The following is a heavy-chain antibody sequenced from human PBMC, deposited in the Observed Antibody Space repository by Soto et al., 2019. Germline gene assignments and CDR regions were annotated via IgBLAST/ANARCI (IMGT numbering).Heavy chain of an antibody. CDR1: GFTFGDYT. Sequence: EVQLLESGGGLVQPGGSLRLSCATSGFTFGDYTISWVRQAPGKGLEWVSGISGSGGSTYYADSVKGHFAISKDHSKSTVYLQMNSLRVEDTAVYYCVGFCRGGSCYGLASFDVWGQGTTVTVSS. CDR2: ISGSGGST. D-gene: IGHD2-15*01. J-gene: IGHJ3*01. CDR3: VGFCRGGSCYGLASFDV. V-gene: IGHV3-23*01.